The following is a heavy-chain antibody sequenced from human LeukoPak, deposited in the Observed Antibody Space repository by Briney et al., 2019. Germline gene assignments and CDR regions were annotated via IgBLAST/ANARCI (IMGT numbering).Heavy chain of an antibody. J-gene: IGHJ4*02. CDR1: GGSISSNSYY. V-gene: IGHV4-39*07. CDR2: IYYSGST. Sequence: KSSETLSLTCTVSGGSISSNSYYWGWIRQSPGKGLEWIGSIYYSGSTYYNPSLKSRVTISVDTSKRQFSLKLRSVTAADTAVYYCARLRNFGVIEYYFDYWGQGTLVPVSS. CDR3: ARLRNFGVIEYYFDY. D-gene: IGHD3-3*01.